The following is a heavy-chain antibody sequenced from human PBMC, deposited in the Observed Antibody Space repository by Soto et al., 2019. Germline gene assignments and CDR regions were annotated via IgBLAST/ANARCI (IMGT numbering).Heavy chain of an antibody. D-gene: IGHD2-15*01. CDR3: ARGGARISHSPANTWVLNYHGMDV. J-gene: IGHJ6*01. Sequence: SETLSLTCAVYGRSCSGHYCSWIRQPPGKGLEWIGEINHTGTSNYNPSLKSRVTITVDTSTNQFSLKPSHVTATDTTVYHGARGGARISHSPANTWVLNYHGMDVWGQGATVAVSS. V-gene: IGHV4-34*01. CDR1: GRSCSGHY. CDR2: INHTGTS.